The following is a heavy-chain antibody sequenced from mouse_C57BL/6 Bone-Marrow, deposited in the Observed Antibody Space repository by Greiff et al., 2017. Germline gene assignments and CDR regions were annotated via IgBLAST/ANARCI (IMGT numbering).Heavy chain of an antibody. D-gene: IGHD2-3*01. V-gene: IGHV1-5*01. CDR1: GYTFTSYW. Sequence: VQLQQSGTVLARPGASVKMSCKTSGYTFTSYWMHWVKQRPGQGLEWIGAIYPGNSDTSSNQKFKGKAKLTAVTSASTADMELSSLTNEDSAVYYCTREGYDGYPFDYRGQGTTLTVTS. CDR3: TREGYDGYPFDY. CDR2: IYPGNSDT. J-gene: IGHJ2*01.